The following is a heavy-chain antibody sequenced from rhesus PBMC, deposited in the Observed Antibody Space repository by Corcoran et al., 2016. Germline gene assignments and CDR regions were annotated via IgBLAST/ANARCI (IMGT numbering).Heavy chain of an antibody. V-gene: IGHV3-54*02. J-gene: IGHJ4*01. CDR2: RWYDGSKK. Sequence: EVQLVESGGGLVQPGGSLRLSCEASGFTFSRYGMHWVRQAPGKGREWVAVRWYDGSKKDDADSGKDRCTISRDNSKNMLDLQRNNLGVEDMAVDYCVKVREAAAGGYFDYWGQGVLVTVSS. CDR3: VKVREAAAGGYFDY. CDR1: GFTFSRYG. D-gene: IGHD6-25*01.